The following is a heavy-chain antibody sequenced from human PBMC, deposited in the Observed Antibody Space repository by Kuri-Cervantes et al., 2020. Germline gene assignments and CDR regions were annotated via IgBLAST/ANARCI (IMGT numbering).Heavy chain of an antibody. D-gene: IGHD2-15*01. CDR2: IIPIFGTA. J-gene: IGHJ3*02. Sequence: SVKVSCKASGGTFTSYAISWVRQAPGQGLEWMGGIIPIFGTANYAQKFQGRVTITRDTSASTAYMELSSLRSEDTAVYYCARVLAGAFDIWGQGTMVTVSS. CDR3: ARVLAGAFDI. CDR1: GGTFTSYA. V-gene: IGHV1-69*05.